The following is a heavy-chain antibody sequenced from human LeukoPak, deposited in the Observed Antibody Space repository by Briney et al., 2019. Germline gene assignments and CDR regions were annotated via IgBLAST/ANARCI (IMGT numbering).Heavy chain of an antibody. J-gene: IGHJ4*02. CDR2: INPNSGGT. V-gene: IGHV1-2*02. CDR3: ARGQILLRALYQLDY. Sequence: GASVKVSCKASGYTFTGYYMHWVRQAPGQGLEWMGWINPNSGGTNYAQKFQGRVTMTRDTSISTAYMELSRLRSDDTAVYYCARGQILLRALYQLDYWGQGTLVTVSS. CDR1: GYTFTGYY. D-gene: IGHD1-26*01.